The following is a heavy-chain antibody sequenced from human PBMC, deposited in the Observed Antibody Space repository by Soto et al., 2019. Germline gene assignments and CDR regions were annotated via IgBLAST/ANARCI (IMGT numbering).Heavy chain of an antibody. D-gene: IGHD3-3*01. CDR3: AREDDFWSGYLAY. CDR1: GGSITNYY. V-gene: IGHV4-59*01. Sequence: SETLSLTCTVSGGSITNYYWSWIRQPPGKGLELIGYMFHSGSTNYNPSLKSRVTLSLDTSKNQFSLKLRSVTAADTAVYYCAREDDFWSGYLAYWGQGALVTVSS. CDR2: MFHSGST. J-gene: IGHJ4*02.